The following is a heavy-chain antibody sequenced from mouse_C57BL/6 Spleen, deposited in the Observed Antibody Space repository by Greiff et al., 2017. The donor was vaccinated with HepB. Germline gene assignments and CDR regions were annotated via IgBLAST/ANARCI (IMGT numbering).Heavy chain of an antibody. V-gene: IGHV1-26*01. J-gene: IGHJ3*01. CDR3: ARRRGSYYYGSKEAWFAY. CDR1: GYTFTDYY. D-gene: IGHD1-1*01. CDR2: INPNNGGT. Sequence: VQLQQSGPELVKPGASVKISCKASGYTFTDYYMNWVKQSHGKSLEWIGDINPNNGGTSYNQKFKGKATLTVDQSSSTAYMELRSLTSEDSAVYYCARRRGSYYYGSKEAWFAYWGQGTLVTVSA.